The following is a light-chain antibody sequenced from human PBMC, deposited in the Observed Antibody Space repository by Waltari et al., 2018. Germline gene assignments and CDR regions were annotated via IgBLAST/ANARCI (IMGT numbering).Light chain of an antibody. V-gene: IGKV1-39*01. J-gene: IGKJ2*01. CDR1: QSISSY. CDR2: TAS. Sequence: DIQMTQSPSSLSASVGDRLTITCRASQSISSYLNWYQQKPGKTPKVLIYTASTLQSGVPSRFSGSGSGTDFTLTISSLQPEDFATYYCQQYNNWPLYTFGQGTKLEI. CDR3: QQYNNWPLYT.